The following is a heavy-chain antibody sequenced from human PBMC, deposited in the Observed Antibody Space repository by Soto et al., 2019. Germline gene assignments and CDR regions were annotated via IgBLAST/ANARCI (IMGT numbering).Heavy chain of an antibody. J-gene: IGHJ4*02. D-gene: IGHD5-12*01. CDR2: IYYSGNT. V-gene: IGHV4-59*01. CDR3: VRGGYVHAFDY. Sequence: SETLSLTCTVSGGSISYYYWGWIRQPPGKGLEWIGSIYYSGNTHYNPSLKSRVTISVDTSMNQFSLNLDSVTAVDSAVYYCVRGGYVHAFDYWCQGALVTVSS. CDR1: GGSISYYY.